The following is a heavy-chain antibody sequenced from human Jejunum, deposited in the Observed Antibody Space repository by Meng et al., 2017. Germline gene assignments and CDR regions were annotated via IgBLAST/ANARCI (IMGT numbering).Heavy chain of an antibody. D-gene: IGHD6-19*01. Sequence: ASVKVSSKVSGYTLTELSIHWVRQAPRKGLEWMGGYDSEDGEIIYAQKFQGRVTMTEDTSTDSAYLELRNLRSEDTAVYYCSTLRGQWLVSYFQHWGQGTLVTVSS. CDR2: YDSEDGEI. V-gene: IGHV1-24*01. CDR3: STLRGQWLVSYFQH. CDR1: GYTLTELS. J-gene: IGHJ1*01.